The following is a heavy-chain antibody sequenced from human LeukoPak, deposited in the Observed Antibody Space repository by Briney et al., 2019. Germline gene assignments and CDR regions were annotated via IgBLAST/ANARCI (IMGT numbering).Heavy chain of an antibody. CDR2: MNPNSGNT. V-gene: IGHV1-8*01. D-gene: IGHD3-22*01. CDR1: GYTFTSYD. Sequence: GASVKVSCKASGYTFTSYDINWVRQATGQGLEWMGWMNPNSGNTGYAQKFQGRVTMTRNTSISTAYMELSSLRSEDTAVYYCAIYLYYYDSSGYYPDDAFDIWGQGTMVTVSS. J-gene: IGHJ3*02. CDR3: AIYLYYYDSSGYYPDDAFDI.